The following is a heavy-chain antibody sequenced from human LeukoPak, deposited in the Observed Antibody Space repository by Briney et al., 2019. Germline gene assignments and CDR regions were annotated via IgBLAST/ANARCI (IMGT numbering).Heavy chain of an antibody. J-gene: IGHJ4*02. CDR1: GFTFDDYA. Sequence: GGSLRLSCAASGFTFDDYAMHWVRQAPGKGLEWVSLIIGSGGSTYYADSVKGRFTISRDNSKNSLYLQMNSLRTEDPAFYYCAKDINRLLGYWGQGTLVTVSS. CDR2: IIGSGGST. CDR3: AKDINRLLGY. V-gene: IGHV3-43*02.